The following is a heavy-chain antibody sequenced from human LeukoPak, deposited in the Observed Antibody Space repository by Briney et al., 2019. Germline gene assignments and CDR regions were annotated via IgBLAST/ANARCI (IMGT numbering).Heavy chain of an antibody. CDR1: GGSFSGYY. J-gene: IGHJ2*01. CDR3: ARDRGRRTYCSGGSCYSPDWYFDL. Sequence: SETLSLTCAVYGGSFSGYYWSWIRQPPGKGLEWIGEINHSGSTNYNPSLKSRVTISVDTPKNQFSLKLSSVTAADTAVYYCARDRGRRTYCSGGSCYSPDWYFDLWGRGTLVTVSS. CDR2: INHSGST. D-gene: IGHD2-15*01. V-gene: IGHV4-34*01.